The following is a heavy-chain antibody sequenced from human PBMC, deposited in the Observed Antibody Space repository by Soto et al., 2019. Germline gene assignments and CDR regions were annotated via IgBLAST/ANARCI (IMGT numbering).Heavy chain of an antibody. CDR1: GYTFTDHF. CDR2: INPKTGDT. J-gene: IGHJ5*01. Sequence: QVLLVQSGAEVRKPWASVKVSCKASGYTFTDHFMHWVRQAPGQGLEWMGWINPKTGDTNYAQNFQGRVTMTRETSITTAYMEMYYLSSDDTAVYYCAIDRGRAAWTLNWCDSWGQGTLVTVSS. V-gene: IGHV1-2*02. D-gene: IGHD1-1*01. CDR3: AIDRGRAAWTLNWCDS.